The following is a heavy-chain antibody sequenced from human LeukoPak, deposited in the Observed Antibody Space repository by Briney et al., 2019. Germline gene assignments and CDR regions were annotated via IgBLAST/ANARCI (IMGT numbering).Heavy chain of an antibody. V-gene: IGHV3-11*04. CDR3: ARAHYYDSSGYPNPFDY. D-gene: IGHD3-22*01. CDR2: ISSSGSTI. J-gene: IGHJ4*02. Sequence: GGSLRLSCAASGFTFSDYYMSWIRQAPGKGLEWVSYISSSGSTIYYADSVKGRFTISRDNAKNSLYLQMNSLRAEDTAVYYCARAHYYDSSGYPNPFDYWGQRTLVTVSS. CDR1: GFTFSDYY.